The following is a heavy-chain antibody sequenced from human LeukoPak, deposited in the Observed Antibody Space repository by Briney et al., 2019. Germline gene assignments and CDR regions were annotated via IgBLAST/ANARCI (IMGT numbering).Heavy chain of an antibody. Sequence: PGGSLRLSCAASGFTFSCYAMSWVRQAPGKGLEWVSAISGSGGSTYYADSVKGRFTISRDNSKNTLYLQMNSLRAEDTAVYYCAKGTITMVRGVIFFDYWGQGTLVTVSS. D-gene: IGHD3-10*01. CDR3: AKGTITMVRGVIFFDY. V-gene: IGHV3-23*01. J-gene: IGHJ4*02. CDR1: GFTFSCYA. CDR2: ISGSGGST.